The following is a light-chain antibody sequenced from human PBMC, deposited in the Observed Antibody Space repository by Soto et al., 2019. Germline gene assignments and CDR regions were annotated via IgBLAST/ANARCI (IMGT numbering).Light chain of an antibody. J-gene: IGKJ2*01. CDR1: QTVSGNY. CDR2: GSS. CDR3: QQYGSSPPYT. Sequence: EIVLTQSPGILSLSPGERATLSCRASQTVSGNYLAWYQQKPGQSPRLLIYGSSDRATGIPDRFSGSGSGTDCTLTINRVEPEDFAVYYCQQYGSSPPYTFVQGTTLEI. V-gene: IGKV3-20*01.